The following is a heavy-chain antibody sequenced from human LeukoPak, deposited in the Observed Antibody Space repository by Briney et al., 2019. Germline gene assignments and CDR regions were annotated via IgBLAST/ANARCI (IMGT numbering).Heavy chain of an antibody. V-gene: IGHV4-34*01. J-gene: IGHJ6*02. CDR1: GGSFSGYY. CDR3: ARRIQLGYYYYYYGMDV. D-gene: IGHD5-18*01. CDR2: INHSGST. Sequence: SETLSLTCVVYGGSFSGYYWSWIRQPPGKGLEWIGEINHSGSTNYNPSLKSRVTISVDTSKNQFSLKLSSVTAADTAVYYCARRIQLGYYYYYYGMDVWGQGTTVTVSS.